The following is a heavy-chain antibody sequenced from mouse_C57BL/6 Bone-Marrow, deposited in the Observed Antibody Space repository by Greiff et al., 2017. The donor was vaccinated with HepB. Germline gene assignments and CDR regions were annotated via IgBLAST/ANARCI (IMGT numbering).Heavy chain of an antibody. Sequence: QVQLQQSGAELVRPGASVKLSCKASGYTFTSYGISWVKQRTGQGLEWIGEIYPRSGNTYYNEKFKGKATLTADKSSSTAYMELRSLTSEDSAVYFCARLGTYYSNYGYFDYWGQGTTLTVSS. V-gene: IGHV1-81*01. J-gene: IGHJ2*01. CDR2: IYPRSGNT. CDR1: GYTFTSYG. D-gene: IGHD2-5*01. CDR3: ARLGTYYSNYGYFDY.